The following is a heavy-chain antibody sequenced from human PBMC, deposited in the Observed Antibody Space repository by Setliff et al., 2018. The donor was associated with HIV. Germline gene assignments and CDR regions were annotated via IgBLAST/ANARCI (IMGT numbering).Heavy chain of an antibody. D-gene: IGHD5-12*01. CDR2: INNNGST. J-gene: IGHJ3*01. V-gene: IGHV4-4*07. Sequence: SETLSLTCNVSGDSITTYYWSWIRQPAGKRLDWIGRINNNGSTNYNPSLKSRVIMSLDTSKNQFSLKLTSVTAADTAVYYCAREWLQHTGDDAFDVWGQGTMVTVSS. CDR3: AREWLQHTGDDAFDV. CDR1: GDSITTYY.